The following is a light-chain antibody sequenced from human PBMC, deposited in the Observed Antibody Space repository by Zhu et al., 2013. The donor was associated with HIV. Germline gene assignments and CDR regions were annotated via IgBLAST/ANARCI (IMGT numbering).Light chain of an antibody. J-gene: IGLJ3*02. Sequence: QSALTQPPSASGSPGQSATISCTGTSSDVGGYNYVSWYQHHPGKAPKLVIYEVSKRPSGVPDRFSGSKSGSTASLTISGLQAEDEADYYCCSPAGTYLRNWVFGGGTKVTVL. V-gene: IGLV2-8*01. CDR2: EVS. CDR1: SSDVGGYNY. CDR3: CSPAGTYLRNWV.